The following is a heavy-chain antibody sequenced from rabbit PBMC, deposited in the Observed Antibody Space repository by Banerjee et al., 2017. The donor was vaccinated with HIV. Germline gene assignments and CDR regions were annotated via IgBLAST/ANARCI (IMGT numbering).Heavy chain of an antibody. V-gene: IGHV1S40*01. CDR3: ARDYTHGYAGYAYAFRL. Sequence: QSLEESGGGLVQPGASLTLTCTASGFSLSSSVYMCWVRQAPGKGPEWIGCIYTGIGTTYYASWAKGRFTISKTSSTTVTLQMTSLTAADTATYFCARDYTHGYAGYAYAFRLWGPGTLVTVS. J-gene: IGHJ4*01. CDR1: GFSLSSSVY. D-gene: IGHD6-1*01. CDR2: IYTGIGTT.